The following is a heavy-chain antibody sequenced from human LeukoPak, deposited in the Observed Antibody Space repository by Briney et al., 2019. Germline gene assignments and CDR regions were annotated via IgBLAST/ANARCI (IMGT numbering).Heavy chain of an antibody. Sequence: SETLSLACTVSGGSISSYYWSWIRQPPGKGLEWIGYIYYSGSTNYNPSLKSRVTISVDTSKNQFSLKLSSVTAADTAVYYCARVTSDAFDIWGQGTMVTVSS. CDR3: ARVTSDAFDI. J-gene: IGHJ3*02. CDR2: IYYSGST. V-gene: IGHV4-59*01. CDR1: GGSISSYY.